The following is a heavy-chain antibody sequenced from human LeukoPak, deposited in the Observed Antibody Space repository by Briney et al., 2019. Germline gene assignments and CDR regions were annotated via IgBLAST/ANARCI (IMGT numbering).Heavy chain of an antibody. CDR2: IYYTGST. CDR1: GGSISTYY. D-gene: IGHD6-6*01. J-gene: IGHJ4*02. V-gene: IGHV4-59*12. Sequence: PSETLSLTCTVSGGSISTYYWSWIRQPPGKGLEWIGSIYYTGSTDYNPSLKSRVTISVDTSKNQFSLRLSSVTAADTAVYYCARGGGIAGSSWVFDYWGQRTRVTVSS. CDR3: ARGGGIAGSSWVFDY.